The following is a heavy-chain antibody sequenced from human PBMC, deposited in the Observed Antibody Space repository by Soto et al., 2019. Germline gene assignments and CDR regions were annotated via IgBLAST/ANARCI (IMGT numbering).Heavy chain of an antibody. V-gene: IGHV3-23*01. CDR3: AKVNVAEITSGYLGNDVYYYMDV. CDR2: ISGSGGST. CDR1: GFTFSSYA. J-gene: IGHJ6*03. D-gene: IGHD3-3*01. Sequence: GGSLRLSCAASGFTFSSYAMSWVRQAPGKGLEWVSAISGSGGSTYYADSVKGRFTISRDNSKNTLYLQMNSLRAEDTAVYYCAKVNVAEITSGYLGNDVYYYMDVWGKGTTVTVSS.